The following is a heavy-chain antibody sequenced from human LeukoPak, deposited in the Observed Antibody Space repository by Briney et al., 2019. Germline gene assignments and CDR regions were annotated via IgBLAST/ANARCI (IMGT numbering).Heavy chain of an antibody. V-gene: IGHV1-69*04. J-gene: IGHJ4*02. CDR2: IIPILDKP. Sequence: SVKVSCKASGGTFTTYAISWVRQAPGQGLEWLGRIIPILDKPNYAQKFQGRVTITADKSTNTVYMELSSLRSDDTAVYYCAIPTSGAPTTDVDYWGQGTLVTVSS. CDR3: AIPTSGAPTTDVDY. CDR1: GGTFTTYA. D-gene: IGHD1-26*01.